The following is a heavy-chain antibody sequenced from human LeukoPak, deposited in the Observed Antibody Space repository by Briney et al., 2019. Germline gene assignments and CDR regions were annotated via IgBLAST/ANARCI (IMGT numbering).Heavy chain of an antibody. J-gene: IGHJ4*02. CDR2: IWSDGSNE. V-gene: IGHV3-33*06. CDR1: GFIFSVYG. CDR3: AKDRTAGYDGLVDY. Sequence: PGGSVRLSCGASGFIFSVYGMHWVRQAPGKGLEWVAVIWSDGSNEYYADSVKGRFTISRDNSMNRVYLQMNSLRAEDTAVYYCAKDRTAGYDGLVDYWGQGTLVTVSS. D-gene: IGHD5-12*01.